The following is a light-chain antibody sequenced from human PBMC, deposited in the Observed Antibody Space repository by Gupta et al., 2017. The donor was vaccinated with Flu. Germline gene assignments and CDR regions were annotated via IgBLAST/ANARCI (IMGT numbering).Light chain of an antibody. CDR1: QSISNY. CDR2: AAS. J-gene: IGKJ5*01. V-gene: IGKV1-39*01. CDR3: QQSYSNSIT. Sequence: DIQMTQSPSSLSASVGDRVTITCRASQSISNYLNWYQQKPGKAPKLLIYAASNLQSGAPSSFSGSGSGTDFTLTISSLQPEDFATYYCQQSYSNSITFGQGTRLEIK.